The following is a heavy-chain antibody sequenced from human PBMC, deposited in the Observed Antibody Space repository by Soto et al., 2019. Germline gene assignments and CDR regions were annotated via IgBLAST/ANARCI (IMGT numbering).Heavy chain of an antibody. CDR1: GFTFSSHV. Sequence: VQLLESGGGLVQPGGSLRLSCAASGFTFSSHVMSWVRQAPGKGLEWVSGISVSGDSTYFADSVKGRFTISRDNSKNTLYLQMNSLRAEDTAIYHCAKDRSGWYYFDYWGQGTLVTVTS. J-gene: IGHJ4*02. CDR3: AKDRSGWYYFDY. CDR2: ISVSGDST. V-gene: IGHV3-23*01. D-gene: IGHD6-19*01.